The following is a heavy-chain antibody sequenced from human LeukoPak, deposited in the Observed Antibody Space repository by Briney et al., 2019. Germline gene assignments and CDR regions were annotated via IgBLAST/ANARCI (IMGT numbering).Heavy chain of an antibody. V-gene: IGHV4-59*01. D-gene: IGHD3-3*01. CDR3: ARQYDFWSGYFDY. J-gene: IGHJ4*02. CDR1: GASITSYY. CDR2: IYYSGNS. Sequence: SETLSLTCTVSGASITSYYWTWIRQPPGKGLEWIGYIYYSGNSNYNPSLQSRLTISVDTSKNQFSLKLSSVTAADTAVYYCARQYDFWSGYFDYWGQGTLVTVSS.